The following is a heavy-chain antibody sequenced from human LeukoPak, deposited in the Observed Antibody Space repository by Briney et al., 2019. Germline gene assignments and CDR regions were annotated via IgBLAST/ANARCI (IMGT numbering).Heavy chain of an antibody. Sequence: PAESLRLSCAASGFTFGDYARHWVRQAPGKGLEWVSGISWNSGSICYADSVKGRFNISRDNAKNSLYLQMNSLRAEDTALYYCARDYGSGSYERAGWYFDLWGRGTLVTVSS. CDR1: GFTFGDYA. D-gene: IGHD3-10*01. V-gene: IGHV3-9*01. CDR3: ARDYGSGSYERAGWYFDL. J-gene: IGHJ2*01. CDR2: ISWNSGSI.